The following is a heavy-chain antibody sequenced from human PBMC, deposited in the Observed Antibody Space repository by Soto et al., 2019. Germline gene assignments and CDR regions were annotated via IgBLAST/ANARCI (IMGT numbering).Heavy chain of an antibody. V-gene: IGHV1-24*01. CDR2: FDPEDGET. CDR1: GYTLTELS. D-gene: IGHD4-17*01. J-gene: IGHJ6*03. CDR3: ATWGFYGDYMDV. Sequence: WASVKVSCKVSGYTLTELSMHWVRQAPGKGLEWMGGFDPEDGETIYAQKFQGRVTMTEDTSTDTAYMELSSLRSEDTAVYYCATWGFYGDYMDVWGKGTTVTVSS.